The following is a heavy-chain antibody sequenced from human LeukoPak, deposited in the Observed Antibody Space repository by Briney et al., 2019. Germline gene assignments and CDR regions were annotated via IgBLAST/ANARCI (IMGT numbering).Heavy chain of an antibody. CDR1: GGSISSYY. CDR3: ASLETRGWFDP. Sequence: PSETLSLTCTVSGGSISSYYWSWIRQPPGKGLEWIGYIYYSGSTNYNPSLKSRVTISVDTSKNQFSLKLSSVTAADTAVYYCASLETRGWFDPWGQGTLVTDSS. J-gene: IGHJ5*02. D-gene: IGHD3-16*01. CDR2: IYYSGST. V-gene: IGHV4-59*01.